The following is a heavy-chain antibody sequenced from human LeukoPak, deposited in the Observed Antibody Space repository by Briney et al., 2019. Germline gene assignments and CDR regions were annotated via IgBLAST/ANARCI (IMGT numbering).Heavy chain of an antibody. Sequence: PGGSLRLSCAASGFPFSSYSMNWVRQAPGKGLGWVSSISSSSSYIYYADSVKGRFTISRDNAKNSLYLQMNSLRAEDTAVYYCASWDPDYDFWSGARFDPWGQGTLVTVSS. CDR1: GFPFSSYS. J-gene: IGHJ5*02. CDR2: ISSSSSYI. V-gene: IGHV3-21*01. CDR3: ASWDPDYDFWSGARFDP. D-gene: IGHD3-3*01.